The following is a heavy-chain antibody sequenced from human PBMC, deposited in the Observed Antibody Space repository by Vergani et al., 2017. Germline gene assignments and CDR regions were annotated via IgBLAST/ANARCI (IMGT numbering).Heavy chain of an antibody. CDR2: ISSSGNYI. Sequence: VQLVESGGGVVQPGRSLTLSCTSSGFTFTTYGMGWVRQAPGKGLEWVSSISSSGNYIYYTDSMKGRFTISRDNAKSSLSLQMNSLRAEDTAVYYCARGDSSSSEGDYFDYWGQGTLVTVSS. D-gene: IGHD6-6*01. CDR1: GFTFTTYG. V-gene: IGHV3-21*01. CDR3: ARGDSSSSEGDYFDY. J-gene: IGHJ4*02.